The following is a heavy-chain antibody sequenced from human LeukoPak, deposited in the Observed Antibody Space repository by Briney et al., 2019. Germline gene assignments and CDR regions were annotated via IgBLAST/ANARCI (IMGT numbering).Heavy chain of an antibody. D-gene: IGHD2/OR15-2a*01. CDR2: TRSTTDT. V-gene: IGHV3-73*01. Sequence: GGSLRLSCEASGFTFSGSAMHWVRQASGKGLEWVGRTRSTTDTAYAASVKGRFTISRDDSKNTAYLQMNSLKTEDTAVYYCTRLRHSNTDYYYYYGMDVWGQGTTVTVSS. J-gene: IGHJ6*02. CDR1: GFTFSGSA. CDR3: TRLRHSNTDYYYYYGMDV.